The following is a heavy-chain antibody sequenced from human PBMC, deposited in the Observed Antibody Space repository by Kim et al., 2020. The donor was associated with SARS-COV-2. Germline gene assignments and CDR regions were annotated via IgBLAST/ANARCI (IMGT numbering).Heavy chain of an antibody. D-gene: IGHD3-10*01. CDR3: ARGPSWYVSGSYGWYF. J-gene: IGHJ2*01. CDR2: IYYSGST. CDR1: GGSISSGTYY. V-gene: IGHV4-31*03. Sequence: SETLSLTCTVSGGSISSGTYYWSWLRPHPGQGLEWIGYIYYSGSTYYTPSLQSRVTISVDTSKNPFSLKLISVTAADTSVHYCARGPSWYVSGSYGWYF.